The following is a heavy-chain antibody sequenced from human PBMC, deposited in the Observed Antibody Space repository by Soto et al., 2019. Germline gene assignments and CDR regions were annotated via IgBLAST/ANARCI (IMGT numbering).Heavy chain of an antibody. CDR1: GGSISSCGYY. CDR2: IYYRGST. Sequence: SETLSLTCTVSGGSISSCGYYWSWIRQHRWKGVDWIGYIYYRGSTYYNPSLKSRVTISVDTSKNQFSLKLSSVTAADTAVYYCARERFYDSSGYLLPGYYFDYWGQGTLDTVSS. CDR3: ARERFYDSSGYLLPGYYFDY. V-gene: IGHV4-31*03. J-gene: IGHJ4*02. D-gene: IGHD3-22*01.